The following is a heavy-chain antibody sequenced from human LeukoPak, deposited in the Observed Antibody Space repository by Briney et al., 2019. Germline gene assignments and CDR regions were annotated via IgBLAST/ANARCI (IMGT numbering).Heavy chain of an antibody. Sequence: GGSLRLSCVASGXTFSSYAMHWVRQAPGKGLGWVAVIWYDGTNKYYADSVKGRASISRDNSKNTLYLQMNSLRAEDTALYYCVRSVGATHPGDYWGQGTLVTVSS. CDR1: GXTFSSYA. CDR3: VRSVGATHPGDY. V-gene: IGHV3-33*01. J-gene: IGHJ4*02. D-gene: IGHD1-26*01. CDR2: IWYDGTNK.